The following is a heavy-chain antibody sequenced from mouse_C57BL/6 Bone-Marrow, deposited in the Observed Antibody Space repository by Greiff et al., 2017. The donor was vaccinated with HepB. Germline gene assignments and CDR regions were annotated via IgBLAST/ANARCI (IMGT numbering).Heavy chain of an antibody. CDR3: ARRRYDYEDY. J-gene: IGHJ2*01. V-gene: IGHV1-20*01. CDR2: INPYNGDT. D-gene: IGHD2-4*01. CDR1: GYSFTGYF. Sequence: EVKLMESGPELVKPGDSVKISCKASGYSFTGYFMNWVMQSHGKSLEWIGRINPYNGDTFYNQKFKGKATLTVDKSSSTAHMELRSLTSEDSAVYYCARRRYDYEDYWGQGTTLTVSS.